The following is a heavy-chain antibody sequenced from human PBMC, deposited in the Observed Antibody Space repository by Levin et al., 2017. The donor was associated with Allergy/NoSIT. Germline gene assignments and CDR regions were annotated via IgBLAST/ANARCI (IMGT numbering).Heavy chain of an antibody. D-gene: IGHD6-13*01. CDR2: IYHSGST. J-gene: IGHJ4*02. CDR1: GGSISSSNW. V-gene: IGHV4-4*02. Sequence: SCAVSGGSISSSNWWSWVRQPPGKGLEWIGEIYHSGSTNYNPSLKSRVTISVDKSKNQFSLKLSSVTAADTAVYYCARDSTPWVAAAGSYYFDYWGQGTLVTVSS. CDR3: ARDSTPWVAAAGSYYFDY.